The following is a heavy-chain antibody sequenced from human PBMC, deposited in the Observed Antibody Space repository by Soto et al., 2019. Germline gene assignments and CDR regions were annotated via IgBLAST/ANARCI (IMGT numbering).Heavy chain of an antibody. CDR2: INHSGST. J-gene: IGHJ4*02. CDR1: GGSFSGYY. D-gene: IGHD2-2*03. Sequence: SETLSLTCAVYGGSFSGYYWSWIRQPPGKGLEWIGEINHSGSTNYNPSLKSRVTISVDTSKNQFSLKLSSVTAADTAVYYCARYRLAGYCSSTSCYPPLGTYYFDYWGQGTLVTVSS. CDR3: ARYRLAGYCSSTSCYPPLGTYYFDY. V-gene: IGHV4-34*01.